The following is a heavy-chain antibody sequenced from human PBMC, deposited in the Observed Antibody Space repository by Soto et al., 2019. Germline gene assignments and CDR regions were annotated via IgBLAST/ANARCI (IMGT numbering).Heavy chain of an antibody. D-gene: IGHD3-16*01. CDR1: GGSFSDNY. J-gene: IGHJ5*02. V-gene: IGHV4-34*01. Sequence: ETLSLTCAVYGGSFSDNYWSWIRQPPGKGLEWLGEINHSGSTNHNPSLKSRVTILADTSKKQFSLKLSSVTAADTAVYYCARGRGEIQGPWGQGTLVTVS. CDR2: INHSGST. CDR3: ARGRGEIQGP.